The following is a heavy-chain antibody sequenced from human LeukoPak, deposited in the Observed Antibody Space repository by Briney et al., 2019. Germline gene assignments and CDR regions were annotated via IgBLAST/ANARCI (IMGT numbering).Heavy chain of an antibody. D-gene: IGHD6-13*01. Sequence: GGSLRLSCAASGFTFSSYGMHWVRQPPGKGLEWVSYISSSSDYTNYADSVRGRFTISRDNAKNSLYLQMNSLRAEDTAVYYCARPPYSSSWDPGWFDPWGQGTLITVSS. CDR2: ISSSSDYT. CDR1: GFTFSSYG. CDR3: ARPPYSSSWDPGWFDP. J-gene: IGHJ5*02. V-gene: IGHV3-21*05.